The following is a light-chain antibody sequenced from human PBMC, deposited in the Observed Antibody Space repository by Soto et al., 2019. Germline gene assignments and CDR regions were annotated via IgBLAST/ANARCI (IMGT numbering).Light chain of an antibody. CDR1: QSISSW. CDR3: HQSGGSLSWT. CDR2: DAS. Sequence: DIQMTQSPSTLSASVGDRVTITCRASQSISSWLAWYQQKPGKAPKLLIYDASSLESGVPSRFSGSGSGTEFTLTISRLEPEDFAVYYCHQSGGSLSWTFGQGTKVEIK. V-gene: IGKV1-5*01. J-gene: IGKJ1*01.